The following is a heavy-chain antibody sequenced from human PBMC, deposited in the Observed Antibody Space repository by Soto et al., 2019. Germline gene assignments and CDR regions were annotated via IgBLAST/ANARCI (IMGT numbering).Heavy chain of an antibody. CDR2: MYYSGST. CDR3: ARGYRGSSFFHNYFDY. CDR1: GGSISNYY. Sequence: SETLSLTCTVSGGSISNYYWSWIRQPPGKGLEWIGYMYYSGSTYYNPSLKNRVTISIDTSKKHFSLKLSSVTAADTATYFCARGYRGSSFFHNYFDYWGQGTPVTVSS. D-gene: IGHD3-10*01. V-gene: IGHV4-59*12. J-gene: IGHJ4*02.